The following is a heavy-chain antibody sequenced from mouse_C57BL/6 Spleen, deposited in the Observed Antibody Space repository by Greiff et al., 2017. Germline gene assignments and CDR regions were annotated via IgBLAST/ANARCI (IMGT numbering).Heavy chain of an antibody. CDR3: ASQTRDSTGYGFEY. J-gene: IGHJ2*01. D-gene: IGHD3-2*02. Sequence: EVMLVESGGDLVKPGGSLKLSCAASGFTFSSYGMSWVRQTPDKRLEWVATISSGGSYTYSPDSVKGRFTISRDNAKNTLYLQMSRLKAEDTAMYYGASQTRDSTGYGFEYWGQGTTLTVSS. V-gene: IGHV5-6*01. CDR1: GFTFSSYG. CDR2: ISSGGSYT.